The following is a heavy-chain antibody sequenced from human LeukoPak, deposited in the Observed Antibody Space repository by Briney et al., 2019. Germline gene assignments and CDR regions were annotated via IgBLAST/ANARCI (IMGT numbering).Heavy chain of an antibody. CDR1: GFTFSSYA. D-gene: IGHD2-15*01. CDR3: AKFMGYCSGGSCDSMDE. J-gene: IGHJ4*02. V-gene: IGHV3-23*01. Sequence: GGSLRLSCAVSGFTFSSYAMSWVRQAPGKGLEWVSAMSGSGGGIYYADSVKGRFTISRDKSKNMLYLQMNSLRAEDTAVYYCAKFMGYCSGGSCDSMDEWGQGTLVTVSS. CDR2: MSGSGGGI.